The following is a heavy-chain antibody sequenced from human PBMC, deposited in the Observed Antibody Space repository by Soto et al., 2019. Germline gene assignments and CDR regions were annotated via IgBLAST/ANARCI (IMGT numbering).Heavy chain of an antibody. CDR2: INPNSGGT. CDR3: AIITRYATSSPDVVYYYYYGMDV. CDR1: RYTFTGYY. V-gene: IGHV1-2*02. D-gene: IGHD5-12*01. J-gene: IGHJ6*02. Sequence: ASVNVSCKASRYTFTGYYLHWVRQAPGQGLEWSGWINPNSGGTNYAQKFQGRVTMTRDTSISTADMELSRLRSDDTAVYYCAIITRYATSSPDVVYYYYYGMDVWGQGTTVTVSS.